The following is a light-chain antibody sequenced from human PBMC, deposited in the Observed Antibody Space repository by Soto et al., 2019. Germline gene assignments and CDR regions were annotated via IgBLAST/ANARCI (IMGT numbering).Light chain of an antibody. Sequence: VLTQSPDILSLSPGQTATLSCRARESVDRYVAWYQQKVGQAPRLLIYDAFTRATGVAARFSGSGSATDFTLTISSLEPDDFAVYYCQQRARWPSTFGPGTKVDIK. J-gene: IGKJ2*02. CDR2: DAF. V-gene: IGKV3-11*01. CDR3: QQRARWPST. CDR1: ESVDRY.